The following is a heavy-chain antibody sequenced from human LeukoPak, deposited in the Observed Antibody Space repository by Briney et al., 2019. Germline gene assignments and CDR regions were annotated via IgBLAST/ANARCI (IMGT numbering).Heavy chain of an antibody. D-gene: IGHD6-13*01. V-gene: IGHV1-18*01. CDR1: GYTFTSYG. CDR3: ARSRAAAGTGGFDY. J-gene: IGHJ4*02. Sequence: GASVKVSCKASGYTFTSYGISWVRQAPGQGLEWMGWISAYNGNTNYAQKLQGRVTVTTDTSTSTAYMELRSLRSDDTAVYYCARSRAAAGTGGFDYWGQGTLVTVSS. CDR2: ISAYNGNT.